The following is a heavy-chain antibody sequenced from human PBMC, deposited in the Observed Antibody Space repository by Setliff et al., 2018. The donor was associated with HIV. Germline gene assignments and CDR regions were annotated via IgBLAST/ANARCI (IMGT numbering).Heavy chain of an antibody. Sequence: PGGSLRLSCAASGFTFSSYTMNWVRQAPGKGLEWVAFIRYDGSNKYYADSVKGRFTISRDNSKNTLALQMTILRVEDTAAYYCAKDYFSGYDFRYFFDYWGQGALVTVS. V-gene: IGHV3-30*02. CDR3: AKDYFSGYDFRYFFDY. CDR1: GFTFSSYT. CDR2: IRYDGSNK. J-gene: IGHJ4*02. D-gene: IGHD5-12*01.